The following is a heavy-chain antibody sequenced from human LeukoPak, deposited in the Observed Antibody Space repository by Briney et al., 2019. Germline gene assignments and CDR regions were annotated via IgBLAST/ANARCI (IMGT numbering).Heavy chain of an antibody. V-gene: IGHV4-59*08. CDR3: ARVRPTDNYDYVWGSSMYYFDY. CDR2: IHYSGST. J-gene: IGHJ4*02. Sequence: PSETLSLTCTVSGGSVSSYYWSWIRQPPGKGQEWIGFIHYSGSTKYNPSLKSRVTISVDTSKNQFSLKLNSMTAADTAVYYCARVRPTDNYDYVWGSSMYYFDYWGQGILVTVSS. CDR1: GGSVSSYY. D-gene: IGHD3-16*01.